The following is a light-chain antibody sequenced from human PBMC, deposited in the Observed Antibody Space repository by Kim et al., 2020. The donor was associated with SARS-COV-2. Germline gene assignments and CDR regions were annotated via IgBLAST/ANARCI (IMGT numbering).Light chain of an antibody. Sequence: GDRVTITCRASQGITNSLAWYQQKPGKVPQLLIYAASALQSGVPYRFSGSGSGTDFTLTISSLQPEDVATYYCQKYNSAPCTFGQGNKV. J-gene: IGKJ1*01. CDR2: AAS. V-gene: IGKV1-27*01. CDR1: QGITNS. CDR3: QKYNSAPCT.